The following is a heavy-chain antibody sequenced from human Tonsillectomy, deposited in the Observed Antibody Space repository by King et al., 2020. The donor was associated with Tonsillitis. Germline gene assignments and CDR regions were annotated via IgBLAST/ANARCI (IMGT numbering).Heavy chain of an antibody. D-gene: IGHD2-2*01. Sequence: VQLQESGPGLVKPSETLSLTCTVSGGSISGYYWSWIRQPPGKGLEWSGYIHYTGSTKYTSSLKSRRTISLDTSKNQFTLNLNYVTAADSAVYYCAREECNCTFCYPFDPWGQGTLVTVSS. J-gene: IGHJ5*02. CDR3: AREECNCTFCYPFDP. CDR1: GGSISGYY. V-gene: IGHV4-59*01. CDR2: IHYTGST.